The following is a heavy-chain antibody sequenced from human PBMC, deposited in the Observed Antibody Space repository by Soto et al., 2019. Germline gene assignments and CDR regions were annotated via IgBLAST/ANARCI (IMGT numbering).Heavy chain of an antibody. CDR2: IWNDGNNR. Sequence: VQLVESGGGLVQPGGSLRLSCAASGFSFSSFGVHWVRQAPGKGLEWVAVIWNDGNNRRYGDSVRGRFTVSSDKSKNTAYLQMDSLRVEDTAMYYCARDRELGRTSPYFDFWGQGTLVTVSS. CDR1: GFSFSSFG. D-gene: IGHD3-10*01. J-gene: IGHJ4*02. V-gene: IGHV3-33*08. CDR3: ARDRELGRTSPYFDF.